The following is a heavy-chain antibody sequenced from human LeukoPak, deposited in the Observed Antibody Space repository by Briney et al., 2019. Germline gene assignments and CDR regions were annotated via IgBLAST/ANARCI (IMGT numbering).Heavy chain of an antibody. CDR3: ARAHYDILTGYQGELDY. D-gene: IGHD3-9*01. V-gene: IGHV4-30-4*01. CDR2: IYYSGST. J-gene: IGHJ4*02. CDR1: GGSISSGDYY. Sequence: SQTLSLTCTVSGGSISSGDYYWSWIRQPPGKGLEWIVYIYYSGSTYYNPSLKSRVTISVDTSKNQFSLKLSSVTAADTAVYYCARAHYDILTGYQGELDYWGQGTLVTVSS.